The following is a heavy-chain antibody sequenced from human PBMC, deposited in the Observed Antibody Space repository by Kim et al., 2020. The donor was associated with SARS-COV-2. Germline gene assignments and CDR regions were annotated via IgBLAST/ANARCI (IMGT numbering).Heavy chain of an antibody. Sequence: SETLSLTCAVYGGSFSGYYWSWIRQPPGKGLEWIGEINHSGSTNYNPSLKSRVTISVDTSKNQFSLKLSSVTAADTAVYYCASGLKWELLLDYYYYYGM. CDR3: ASGLKWELLLDYYYYYGM. D-gene: IGHD1-26*01. J-gene: IGHJ6*01. V-gene: IGHV4-34*01. CDR2: INHSGST. CDR1: GGSFSGYY.